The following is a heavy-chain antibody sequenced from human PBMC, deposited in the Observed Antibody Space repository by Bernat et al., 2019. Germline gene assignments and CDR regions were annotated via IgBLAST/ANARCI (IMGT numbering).Heavy chain of an antibody. D-gene: IGHD6-13*01. CDR1: GFTFDDYA. CDR3: AKDFGIAAAATGYFDL. J-gene: IGHJ2*01. Sequence: EVQLVESGGGLVQPGRSLRLSCAASGFTFDDYAMHWVRQAPGKDLEWVSGISWNSGSIGYADSVKGRFTISRDNAKNSLYLQMNSLRAEDTALYYCAKDFGIAAAATGYFDLWGRGTLVTVSS. V-gene: IGHV3-9*01. CDR2: ISWNSGSI.